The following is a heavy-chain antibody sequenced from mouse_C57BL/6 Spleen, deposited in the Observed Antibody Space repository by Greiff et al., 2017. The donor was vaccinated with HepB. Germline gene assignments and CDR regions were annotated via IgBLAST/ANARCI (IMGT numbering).Heavy chain of an antibody. CDR2: IYPGSGNT. D-gene: IGHD1-1*01. CDR1: GYTFTDYY. CDR3: ARWDYDSYAMDY. J-gene: IGHJ4*01. Sequence: QVQLQQPGAELVRPGASVKLSCKASGYTFTDYYINWVKQRPGQGLEWIARIYPGSGNTYSNEKFKGKATLTAEKSSSTAYMQLSSLTSEDSAVYFCARWDYDSYAMDYWGQGTSVTVSS. V-gene: IGHV1-76*01.